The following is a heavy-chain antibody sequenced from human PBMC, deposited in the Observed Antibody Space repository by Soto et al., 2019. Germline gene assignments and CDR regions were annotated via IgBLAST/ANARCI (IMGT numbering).Heavy chain of an antibody. CDR3: AKDPDYYDSSGYYYNDY. D-gene: IGHD3-22*01. CDR1: GFTFSSYA. CDR2: ISGSGGST. Sequence: AGGSLRLSCAASGFTFSSYAMSWVRQAPGKGLEWVSAISGSGGSTYYADSVKGRFTISRDNSKNTLYLQMNSLRAEDTAVYYCAKDPDYYDSSGYYYNDYWGQGTLVTVSS. V-gene: IGHV3-23*01. J-gene: IGHJ4*02.